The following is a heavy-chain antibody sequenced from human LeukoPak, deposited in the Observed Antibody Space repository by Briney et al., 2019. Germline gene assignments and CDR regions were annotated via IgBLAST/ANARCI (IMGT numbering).Heavy chain of an antibody. Sequence: SETLSLTCAVYGGSFSGYYWSWIRQPPGKGLEWIGEINHSGSTNYNPSLKSRVTISVDTSKNQFSLKLSSVTAADTAVYYCASRVGSGYYYGGWFDPWGQGTLVTVSS. D-gene: IGHD3-22*01. CDR2: INHSGST. CDR1: GGSFSGYY. J-gene: IGHJ5*02. CDR3: ASRVGSGYYYGGWFDP. V-gene: IGHV4-34*01.